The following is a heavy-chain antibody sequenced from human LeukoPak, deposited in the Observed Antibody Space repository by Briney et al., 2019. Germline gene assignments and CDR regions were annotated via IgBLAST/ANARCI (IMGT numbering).Heavy chain of an antibody. CDR2: ISAYNGNT. D-gene: IGHD3-10*01. Sequence: VASVKVSCKASGYTFTSYGISWVRQASGQGLEWMGWISAYNGNTNYAQKLQGRVTMTTDTSTSTAYMELRSLRSDDTAVYYCARDRNYYGSGSYFLDYWGQGTLVTVSS. V-gene: IGHV1-18*01. J-gene: IGHJ4*02. CDR1: GYTFTSYG. CDR3: ARDRNYYGSGSYFLDY.